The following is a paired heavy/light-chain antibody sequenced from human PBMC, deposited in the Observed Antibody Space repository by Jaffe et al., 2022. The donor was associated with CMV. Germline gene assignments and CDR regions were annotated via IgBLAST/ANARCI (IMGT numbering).Light chain of an antibody. CDR3: ATWDSSLSGVV. J-gene: IGLJ2*01. V-gene: IGLV1-51*01. CDR1: SSNIGNSY. Sequence: QSVLTQPPSVSAAPRQKVTISCSGSSSNIGNSYVAWYQQLPGTAPKVLIYDNDKRPSGIPDRFSASKSGTSATLGITGLQTEDEADYYCATWDSSLSGVVFGGGTKLTV. CDR2: DND.
Heavy chain of an antibody. V-gene: IGHV3-9*01. CDR3: AKSTREGRAVPHFDS. D-gene: IGHD6-19*01. J-gene: IGHJ4*02. CDR1: GFTFDDYA. Sequence: EVQLVESGGGLVQPGRSLRLSCAASGFTFDDYAMHWVRQAPGKGLEWVAGINWSSDNIGYADSVKRRFTISRDNAENSLYLQMNSPRTDDTALYYCAKSTREGRAVPHFDSWGQGTLVIVSA. CDR2: INWSSDNI.